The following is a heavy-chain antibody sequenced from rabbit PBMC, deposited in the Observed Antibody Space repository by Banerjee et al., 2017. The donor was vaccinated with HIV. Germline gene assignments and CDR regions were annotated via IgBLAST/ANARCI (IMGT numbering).Heavy chain of an antibody. J-gene: IGHJ6*01. CDR1: GFSFSSSYY. CDR3: ARAGDSGWAYIRDGMDL. Sequence: QQQLEESGGGLVQPEGSLTLTCTASGFSFSSSYYMCWVRQAPGKGLEWIACIYTGSSDSTYYASWVSGRFTISRSTSLNTVDLKMTSLTAADTATYFCARAGDSGWAYIRDGMDLWGPGTLVTVS. CDR2: IYTGSSDST. V-gene: IGHV1S43*01. D-gene: IGHD2-1*01.